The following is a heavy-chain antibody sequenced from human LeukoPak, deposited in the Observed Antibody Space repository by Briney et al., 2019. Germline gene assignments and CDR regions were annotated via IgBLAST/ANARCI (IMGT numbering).Heavy chain of an antibody. J-gene: IGHJ4*02. CDR3: AREHMTRVTLDY. Sequence: GASVKVSCKASGYTFTGYYMHWVRLAPGQGLEWMGWIYPNSGGTKYAQKFQGRVTMTRDTSISTAYLEVSRLRSDDTAVYYCAREHMTRVTLDYWGQGTLVTVSS. D-gene: IGHD4-17*01. CDR2: IYPNSGGT. CDR1: GYTFTGYY. V-gene: IGHV1-2*02.